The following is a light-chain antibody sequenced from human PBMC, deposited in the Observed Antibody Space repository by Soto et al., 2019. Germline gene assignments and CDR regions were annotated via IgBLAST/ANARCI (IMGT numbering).Light chain of an antibody. CDR2: GAS. Sequence: IPMTQSPSSVSASVGDRVTITCRASQDSRWLLWYQQKPGKAPNLLIYGASSFQGGGPSRFSGSGSGTDFTLTISSLEPEDFATYYCQQADRLPLTFGGGTKVEI. V-gene: IGKV1-12*01. J-gene: IGKJ4*01. CDR3: QQADRLPLT. CDR1: QDSRW.